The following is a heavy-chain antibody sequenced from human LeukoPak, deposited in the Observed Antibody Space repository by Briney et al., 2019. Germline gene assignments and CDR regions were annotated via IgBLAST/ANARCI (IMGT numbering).Heavy chain of an antibody. D-gene: IGHD4-17*01. Sequence: PGGSLRLSCAPSGFTFSTYWMHVVRQAPGKGLVWVSRIKNDGSFTNYADSVKGRFTISRDNAKNTLHLQMNSLRAEDTAVYYCARSDYLTNWGQGTLVTVSS. J-gene: IGHJ4*02. CDR3: ARSDYLTN. CDR2: IKNDGSFT. CDR1: GFTFSTYW. V-gene: IGHV3-74*01.